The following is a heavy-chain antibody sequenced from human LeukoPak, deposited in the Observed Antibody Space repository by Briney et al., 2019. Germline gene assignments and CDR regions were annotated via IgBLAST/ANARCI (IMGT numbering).Heavy chain of an antibody. CDR3: ARVGIAVDGGDY. J-gene: IGHJ4*02. CDR1: GFTFSSYS. CDR2: ISSSSSYI. V-gene: IGHV3-21*01. D-gene: IGHD6-19*01. Sequence: GGSLRLSRAASGFTFSSYSMNWVRQAPGKGLEWVSSISSSSSYIYYADSVKGRFTISRDNAKNSLYLQMNSLRAEDTAVYYCARVGIAVDGGDYWGQGTLVTVSS.